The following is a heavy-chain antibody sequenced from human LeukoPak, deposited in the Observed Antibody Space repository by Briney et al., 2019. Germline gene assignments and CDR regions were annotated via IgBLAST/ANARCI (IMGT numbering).Heavy chain of an antibody. CDR3: AKEGDYPILTYDS. D-gene: IGHD4-17*01. CDR1: GFTFSSYW. CDR2: VKQDGSEK. V-gene: IGHV3-7*01. J-gene: IGHJ5*01. Sequence: GGSLRLSCAASGFTFSSYWMNWLRQAQGKGLEWVANVKQDGSEKYYVDSVKGRFTISRDNVKNSLYLQTNSLRTEDTAVYYCAKEGDYPILTYDSWGQGALVTVSS.